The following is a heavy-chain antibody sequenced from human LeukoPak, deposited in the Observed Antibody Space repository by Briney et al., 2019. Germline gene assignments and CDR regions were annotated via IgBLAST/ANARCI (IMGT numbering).Heavy chain of an antibody. J-gene: IGHJ3*02. CDR2: IYYSGST. CDR1: GGPISNSMTY. CDR3: ARGYCSGGSCHHDAFDI. D-gene: IGHD2-15*01. V-gene: IGHV4-30-4*08. Sequence: SETLSHTCTVSGGPISNSMTYWGWIRQPPGKGLEWIGYIYYSGSTYYNPSLKSRVTISVDTSKNQFSLKLSSVTAADTAVYYCARGYCSGGSCHHDAFDIWGQGTMVTVSS.